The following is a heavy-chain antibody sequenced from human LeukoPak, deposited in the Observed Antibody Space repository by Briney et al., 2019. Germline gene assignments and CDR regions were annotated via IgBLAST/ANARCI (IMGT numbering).Heavy chain of an antibody. V-gene: IGHV4-39*07. CDR3: ARDGADYDSSGYYY. CDR1: GGSISSSSYY. J-gene: IGHJ4*02. CDR2: IYYSGST. Sequence: PSETLSLTCTVSGGSISSSSYYWGWIRQPPGKGLEWIGSIYYSGSTYYNPSLKSRVTISVDTSKNQLSLKLSSVTAADTAVYYCARDGADYDSSGYYYWGQGTLVTVSS. D-gene: IGHD3-22*01.